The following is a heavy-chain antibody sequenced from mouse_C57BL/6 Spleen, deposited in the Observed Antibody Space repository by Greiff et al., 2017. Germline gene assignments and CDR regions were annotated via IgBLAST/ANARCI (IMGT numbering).Heavy chain of an antibody. V-gene: IGHV1-72*01. J-gene: IGHJ4*01. CDR1: GYTFTSYW. Sequence: VQLQQPGAELVMPGASVKLSCKASGYTFTSYWMHWVKQRPGQGLEWIGEIDPNSGGTKYNEKFKSKATLTVDKPSSTAYMQLSSLTSEDSAVYYCARNFGDYWGQGTSVTVSS. CDR2: IDPNSGGT. CDR3: ARNFGDY.